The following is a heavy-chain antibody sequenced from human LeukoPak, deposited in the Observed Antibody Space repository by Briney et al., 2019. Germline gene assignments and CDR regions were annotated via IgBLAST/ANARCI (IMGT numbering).Heavy chain of an antibody. D-gene: IGHD1-1*01. J-gene: IGHJ6*03. Sequence: GGSLRLSCAASGFTFSSYGMHWVRQAPGKGLEWVAFIRYDGTNKYYADSVKGRFTISRDNPKNTLYLQMNSLRADDTAVYYCATDPGTSNYYYYYMDVWGKGTTVTVSS. CDR3: ATDPGTSNYYYYYMDV. CDR2: IRYDGTNK. CDR1: GFTFSSYG. V-gene: IGHV3-30*02.